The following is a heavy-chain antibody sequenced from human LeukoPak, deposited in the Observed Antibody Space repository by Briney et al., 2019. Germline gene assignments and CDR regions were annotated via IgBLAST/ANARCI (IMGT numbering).Heavy chain of an antibody. CDR2: IYPGDSDT. CDR3: ARHLPYYYDSSGYFNYYGMDV. D-gene: IGHD3-22*01. J-gene: IGHJ6*02. CDR1: GYSFTSYW. V-gene: IGHV5-51*01. Sequence: GESLKISCKGSGYSFTSYWIGWVRPLPGKGLEWMGIIYPGDSDTRYSPSFQGQVTISADKSISTAYLQWSSLKASDTAMYYCARHLPYYYDSSGYFNYYGMDVWGQGTTVTVSS.